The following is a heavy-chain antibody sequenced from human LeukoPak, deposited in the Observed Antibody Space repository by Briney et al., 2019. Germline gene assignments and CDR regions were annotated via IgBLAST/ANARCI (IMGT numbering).Heavy chain of an antibody. CDR3: ARAVSSGYDPFDY. D-gene: IGHD3-22*01. CDR2: IYSGGNT. CDR1: GFTVSSNY. V-gene: IGHV3-53*01. J-gene: IGHJ4*02. Sequence: GGSLRLSCAASGFTVSSNYMSWVRQAPGKGLEWVSVIYSGGNTYYADSVKGRFAISRDNSKNTLYLQMNSLRAEDTAVYYCARAVSSGYDPFDYWGQGTLVTVSS.